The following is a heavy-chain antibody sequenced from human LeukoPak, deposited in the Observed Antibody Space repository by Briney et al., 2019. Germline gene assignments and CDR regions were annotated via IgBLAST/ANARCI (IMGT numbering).Heavy chain of an antibody. CDR2: MNPNSGNT. CDR3: ARGQVVRGVINY. V-gene: IGHV1-8*01. D-gene: IGHD3-10*01. Sequence: ASVKVFCKASGYTFTSYDINWVRQATGQGLEWMGWMNPNSGNTGYAQKFQGRVTMTRNTSISTAYMELSSLRSEDTAVYYCARGQVVRGVINYWGQGTLVTVSS. J-gene: IGHJ4*02. CDR1: GYTFTSYD.